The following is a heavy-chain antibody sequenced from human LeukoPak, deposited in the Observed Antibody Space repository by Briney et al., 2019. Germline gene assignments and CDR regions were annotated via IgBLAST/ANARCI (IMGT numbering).Heavy chain of an antibody. J-gene: IGHJ4*02. CDR2: ISGSGGST. V-gene: IGHV3-23*01. CDR3: ARDIPEYSSGWTGSFDY. CDR1: GFTFSSYA. Sequence: PGGSLRLSCAASGFTFSSYAMSWVRQAPGKGLEWVSAISGSGGSTYYADSVKGRFTTSRDNAKNTLYLQMNSLRAEDTAVYYCARDIPEYSSGWTGSFDYWGQGTLVTVSS. D-gene: IGHD6-19*01.